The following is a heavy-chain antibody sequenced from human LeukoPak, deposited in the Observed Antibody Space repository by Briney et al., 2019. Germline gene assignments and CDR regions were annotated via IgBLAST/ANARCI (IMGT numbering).Heavy chain of an antibody. J-gene: IGHJ4*02. Sequence: SVKVSCKASGGTFSSYAISWVRQAPGQGLEWMGRIIPILGIANYAQKFQGRVTITADKSASTAYMELSSLRSEDTAVYYCARVSGSYLIDYWGQGTLVTVSS. CDR2: IIPILGIA. CDR1: GGTFSSYA. V-gene: IGHV1-69*04. D-gene: IGHD1-26*01. CDR3: ARVSGSYLIDY.